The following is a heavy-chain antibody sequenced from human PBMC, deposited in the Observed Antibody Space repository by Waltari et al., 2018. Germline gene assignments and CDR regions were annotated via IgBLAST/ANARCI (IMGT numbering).Heavy chain of an antibody. Sequence: EVQLVESGGGLVKPGGSLRLSCAASGFTFSSYSMNWVRPAPGKGLEWVASISSSSSYIYYADSVKGRFTISRDNAKNSLYLQMNSLRAEDTAVYYCARGLEFYDFWSGYYSYYYYYMDVWGKGTTVTISS. CDR3: ARGLEFYDFWSGYYSYYYYYMDV. CDR2: ISSSSSYI. V-gene: IGHV3-21*01. D-gene: IGHD3-3*01. CDR1: GFTFSSYS. J-gene: IGHJ6*03.